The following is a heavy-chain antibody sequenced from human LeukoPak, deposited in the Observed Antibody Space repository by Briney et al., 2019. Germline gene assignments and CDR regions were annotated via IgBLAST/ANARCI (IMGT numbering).Heavy chain of an antibody. Sequence: GGSLRLSCAASGFTFSSYGMHWVRQAPGKGLEWVAFIRYDGSNKYYADSVKGRFTISRDNSKNTLYLQMNSLRAEYTAVYSCAKAPLRYYDSSGYFANWFDPWGQGTLVTVSS. CDR2: IRYDGSNK. CDR3: AKAPLRYYDSSGYFANWFDP. CDR1: GFTFSSYG. J-gene: IGHJ5*02. V-gene: IGHV3-30*02. D-gene: IGHD3-22*01.